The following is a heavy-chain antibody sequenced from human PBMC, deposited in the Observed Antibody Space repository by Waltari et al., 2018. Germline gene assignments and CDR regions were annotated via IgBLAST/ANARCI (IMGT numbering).Heavy chain of an antibody. CDR1: GYTFTSYG. Sequence: QVQLVQSGAEVKKPGASVKVSCKASGYTFTSYGISWVRQAPGQGLEWMGWISAYNGNTNYAQKLQGRVTMTTDTSTSTAYMELRSLRSDDTAVYYCAREVGGVVPAARIGITGTWGYYFDYWGQGTLVTVSS. V-gene: IGHV1-18*01. D-gene: IGHD1-20*01. J-gene: IGHJ4*02. CDR3: AREVGGVVPAARIGITGTWGYYFDY. CDR2: ISAYNGNT.